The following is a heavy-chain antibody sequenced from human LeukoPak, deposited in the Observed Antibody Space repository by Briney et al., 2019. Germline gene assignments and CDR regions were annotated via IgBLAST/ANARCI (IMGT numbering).Heavy chain of an antibody. CDR1: GFTFTSSA. CDR2: IVVGSGNT. J-gene: IGHJ4*02. Sequence: SVKVSCKASGFTFTSSAVQWVRQARGQRLEWIGWIVVGSGNTNYAQKFQERVTITRDTSASTAYMELSSLRSEDTAVYYCARYGSGNTDFDYWGQGTLVTVSS. CDR3: ARYGSGNTDFDY. V-gene: IGHV1-58*01. D-gene: IGHD3-10*01.